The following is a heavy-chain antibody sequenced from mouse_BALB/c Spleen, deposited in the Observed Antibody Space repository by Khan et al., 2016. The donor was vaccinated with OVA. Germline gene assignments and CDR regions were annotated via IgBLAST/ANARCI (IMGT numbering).Heavy chain of an antibody. V-gene: IGHV1-26*01. CDR1: GYPFTVYY. D-gene: IGHD2-12*01. Sequence: VQLKESGPDLVKPGASVKISCKASGYPFTVYYMTWVKQSHGKSPEWIGRVNPNNGDTNYNQNFKGKAILTVDKSSNTAYMELRSLTSEDSAVFYCAKGYEYFHYWGEGTLVTVSA. CDR3: AKGYEYFHY. CDR2: VNPNNGDT. J-gene: IGHJ3*01.